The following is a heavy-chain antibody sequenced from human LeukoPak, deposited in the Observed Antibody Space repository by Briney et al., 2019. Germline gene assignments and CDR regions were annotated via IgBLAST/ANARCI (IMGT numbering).Heavy chain of an antibody. CDR3: ARDRYGSGWYYFDY. CDR2: IYYSGST. J-gene: IGHJ4*02. Sequence: KPSETLSLTCTVSGGSISSSSYYWGWIRQPPGKGLEWIGSIYYSGSTYYNPSLKSRVTISVDTSKNQFSLKLSSVTAADTAVYYCARDRYGSGWYYFDYWGQGTLVTVSS. CDR1: GGSISSSSYY. V-gene: IGHV4-39*02. D-gene: IGHD6-19*01.